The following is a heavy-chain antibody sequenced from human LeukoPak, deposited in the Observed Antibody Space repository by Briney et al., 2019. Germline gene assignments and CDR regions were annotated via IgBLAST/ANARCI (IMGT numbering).Heavy chain of an antibody. V-gene: IGHV4-34*01. D-gene: IGHD3-10*01. CDR2: VNHSGGT. Sequence: PSETLSLTCAVYGGSFSGYYWSWIRQPPGKGLEWIGEVNHSGGTNYNPSLKSRVTISVDTSKNQFSLKLSSVTAADTAVYYCARGSPGDGSGSYYPYYFDYWGQGTLVTVSS. CDR1: GGSFSGYY. CDR3: ARGSPGDGSGSYYPYYFDY. J-gene: IGHJ4*02.